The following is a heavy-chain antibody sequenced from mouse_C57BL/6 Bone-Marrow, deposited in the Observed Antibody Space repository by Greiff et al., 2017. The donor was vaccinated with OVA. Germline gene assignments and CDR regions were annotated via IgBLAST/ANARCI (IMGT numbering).Heavy chain of an antibody. CDR3: ARGGKLLRIIDY. CDR2: IYPGSGNT. Sequence: QVQLQQSGAELVRPGASVKLSCKASGYTFTDYYINWVKQRPGQGLEWIARIYPGSGNTYYNEKFKGKATLTAEKSSSTAYMQLSSLTSEDSAVYFCARGGKLLRIIDYWGQGTTLTVSS. D-gene: IGHD1-1*01. J-gene: IGHJ2*01. CDR1: GYTFTDYY. V-gene: IGHV1-76*01.